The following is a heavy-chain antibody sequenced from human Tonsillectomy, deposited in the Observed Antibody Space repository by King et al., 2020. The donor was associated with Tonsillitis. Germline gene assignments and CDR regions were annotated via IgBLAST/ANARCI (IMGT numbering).Heavy chain of an antibody. CDR1: GFTVSSYY. V-gene: IGHV3-53*04. D-gene: IGHD3-16*01. Sequence: QLVQSGGGLVQPGGSLILSCSPSGFTVSSYYMIWVRQAPGRGLEWVSIIYSGDTTYYADSVKGRFTISRHNSKNTVYLQMNSLRAEDTAVYYCASGDRLVAFDMWGQGTMVTVSS. CDR2: IYSGDTT. J-gene: IGHJ3*02. CDR3: ASGDRLVAFDM.